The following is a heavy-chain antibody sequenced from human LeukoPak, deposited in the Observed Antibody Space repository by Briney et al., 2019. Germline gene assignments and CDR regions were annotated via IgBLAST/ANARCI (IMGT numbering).Heavy chain of an antibody. V-gene: IGHV3-7*01. CDR1: RFISSSYW. CDR2: IKQEGGEK. J-gene: IGHJ6*02. Sequence: RGSLSPSCAAARFISSSYWMSWDRQAPGKGLGWVANIKQEGGEKNYVDSVKGRFTISRDNAKNSLYLQMNSLRAEDTAVYYCARVEAGLLWFGELSTYYYYYGMDVWGQGTTVTVSS. D-gene: IGHD3-10*01. CDR3: ARVEAGLLWFGELSTYYYYYGMDV.